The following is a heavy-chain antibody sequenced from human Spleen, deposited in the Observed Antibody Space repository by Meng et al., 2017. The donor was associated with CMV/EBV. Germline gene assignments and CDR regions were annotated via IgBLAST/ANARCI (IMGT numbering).Heavy chain of an antibody. V-gene: IGHV1-2*02. J-gene: IGHJ5*02. D-gene: IGHD3-10*01. CDR2: VEPDSTAT. CDR3: ATRGHNNWLDP. Sequence: SCKASGSTFTGYYIHWVRQAPGQGLEWVGWVEPDSTATNYAQNFQGRVTMTSDASISTAYMELSRLRFDDTAVYYCATRGHNNWLDPWGQGTLVTVSS. CDR1: GSTFTGYY.